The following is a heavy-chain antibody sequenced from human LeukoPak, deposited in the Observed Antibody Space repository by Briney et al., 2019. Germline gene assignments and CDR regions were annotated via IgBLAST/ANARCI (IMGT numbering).Heavy chain of an antibody. V-gene: IGHV3-23*01. J-gene: IGHJ4*02. CDR1: GFTFSNYA. CDR3: AKRDDSNYALDY. CDR2: ISASGRSA. Sequence: GGSLRLSCAASGFTFSNYAMSWVRQAPGKGLEWVSSISASGRSAYYSDSVEGRFTISRDNSKNTLYLRVIPLRAEDTAVYYCAKRDDSNYALDYWGQGTLVTVSS. D-gene: IGHD5-24*01.